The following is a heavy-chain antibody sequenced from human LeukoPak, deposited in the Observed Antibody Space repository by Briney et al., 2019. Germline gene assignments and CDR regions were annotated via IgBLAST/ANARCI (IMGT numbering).Heavy chain of an antibody. Sequence: GGSLRLSCAASGFTFSSYEMNWVRQAPGKGLEWVSYISSSASTIYYADSVKGRFTISRDNAKNSLYLQMNSLRAEDTAVYYCARLGGYSSGWYKGAFDIWGQGTMVTVSS. CDR1: GFTFSSYE. CDR3: ARLGGYSSGWYKGAFDI. V-gene: IGHV3-48*03. J-gene: IGHJ3*02. CDR2: ISSSASTI. D-gene: IGHD6-19*01.